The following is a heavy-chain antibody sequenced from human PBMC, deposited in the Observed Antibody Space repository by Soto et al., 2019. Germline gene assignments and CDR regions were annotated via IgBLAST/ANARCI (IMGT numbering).Heavy chain of an antibody. CDR2: IKQDGSEK. CDR3: ATSRTFDY. Sequence: EVQLVESGGGLVQPEGSLRLSCVVSGFTFSSYWMNWVRQAPGKGLEWVANIKQDGSEKYYVDSAKGRFTISRDNAKNSLYLQMNSLSAEDTAIYYCATSRTFDYWGQGTLVTVSS. J-gene: IGHJ4*02. D-gene: IGHD6-13*01. CDR1: GFTFSSYW. V-gene: IGHV3-7*01.